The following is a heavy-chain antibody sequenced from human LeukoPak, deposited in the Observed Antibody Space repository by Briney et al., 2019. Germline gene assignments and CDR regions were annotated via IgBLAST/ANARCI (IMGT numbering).Heavy chain of an antibody. V-gene: IGHV3-15*01. CDR1: GFTFSNAW. J-gene: IGHJ4*02. Sequence: GGSLRLSCAASGFTFSNAWMSWVRQAPGKGLEWVGRIQSKTDGGTTDYAAPVKGRFTISRDDSKNTLYLQMNSLKTEDTAVYYCTTDLNARGNYYDSSGFISTIDYWGQGTLVTVSS. CDR2: IQSKTDGGTT. D-gene: IGHD3-22*01. CDR3: TTDLNARGNYYDSSGFISTIDY.